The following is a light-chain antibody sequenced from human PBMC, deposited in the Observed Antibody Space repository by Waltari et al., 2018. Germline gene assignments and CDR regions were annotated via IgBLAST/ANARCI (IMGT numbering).Light chain of an antibody. V-gene: IGLV4-69*01. CDR3: QTGGHGTWV. J-gene: IGLJ3*02. Sequence: QLVVTQSPSASASLGASVKLTCTLSSGHSSNVIAWLQQQPEKGPRYLMKVNSEGSNSRGDEIPDRFSGSSSGAERYLTISSLQAEDEADYYCQTGGHGTWVFGGGTKLTVL. CDR1: SGHSSNV. CDR2: VNSEGSN.